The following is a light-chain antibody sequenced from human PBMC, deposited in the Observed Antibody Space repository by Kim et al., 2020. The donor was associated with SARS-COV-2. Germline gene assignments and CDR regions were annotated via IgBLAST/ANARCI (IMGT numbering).Light chain of an antibody. CDR3: QSWGTGMRV. CDR2: VNSDGSH. CDR1: SGHSHFA. J-gene: IGLJ2*01. V-gene: IGLV4-69*01. Sequence: ASVRLTCTLSSGHSHFAIAWHQQQPQKGPRYLMKVNSDGSHPKGDGIPDRFSGSSSGAERYLTISSLRSEDEADYYCQSWGTGMRVFGGGTQLTVL.